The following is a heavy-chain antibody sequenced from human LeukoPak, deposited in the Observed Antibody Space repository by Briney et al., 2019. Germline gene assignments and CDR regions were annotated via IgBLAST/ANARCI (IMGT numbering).Heavy chain of an antibody. J-gene: IGHJ6*02. CDR2: IKQDGSEK. Sequence: GGSLRLSCAASGFPFSSYWMTWVRQTPGKGLAWVANIKQDGSEKYYVDSVKGRFTISRDNAKNSLYLQMNSLRAEDTAVYYCARDQGVYYYGMDVWGQGTTVTVSS. V-gene: IGHV3-7*01. D-gene: IGHD6-13*01. CDR3: ARDQGVYYYGMDV. CDR1: GFPFSSYW.